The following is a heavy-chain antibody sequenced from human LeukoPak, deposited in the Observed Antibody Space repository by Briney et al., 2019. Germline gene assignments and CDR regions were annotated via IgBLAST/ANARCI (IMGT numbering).Heavy chain of an antibody. V-gene: IGHV5-51*01. CDR3: ATTKYYYDSSGYPTGAFDI. CDR2: IYPGDSDT. D-gene: IGHD3-22*01. Sequence: GESLKISCKGSGYSFTSYWIGWVRQMPGKGLEWMGIIYPGDSDTRYSPSFQGQVTISADKSISTAYLQWSSLKASDAAMYYCATTKYYYDSSGYPTGAFDIWGQGTMVTVSS. J-gene: IGHJ3*02. CDR1: GYSFTSYW.